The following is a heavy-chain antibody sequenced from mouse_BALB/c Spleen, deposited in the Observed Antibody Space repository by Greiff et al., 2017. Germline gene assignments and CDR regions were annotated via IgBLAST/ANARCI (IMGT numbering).Heavy chain of an antibody. CDR1: GYSITSDYA. CDR3: ARGHAMDY. CDR2: ISYSGST. J-gene: IGHJ4*01. V-gene: IGHV3-2*02. Sequence: VQLKESGPGLVKPSQSLSLTCTVTGYSITSDYAWNWIRQFPGNKLEWMGYISYSGSTSYNPSLKSRISITRDTSKNQFFLQLNSVTTEDTATYYCARGHAMDYWGQGTSVTVSS.